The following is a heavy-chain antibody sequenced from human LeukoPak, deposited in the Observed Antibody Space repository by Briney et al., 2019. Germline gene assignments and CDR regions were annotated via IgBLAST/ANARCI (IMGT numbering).Heavy chain of an antibody. Sequence: PGGSLRLSCAASRFTFSSYSMNWVRQAPGKGLEWVSSISSSGSYIYYADSVKGRFTISRDNAKNSLYLQMNSLRAEDTAVYYCATDPATGVPLWGQGTMVTVSS. CDR3: ATDPATGVPL. J-gene: IGHJ3*01. D-gene: IGHD2-8*01. V-gene: IGHV3-21*01. CDR2: ISSSGSYI. CDR1: RFTFSSYS.